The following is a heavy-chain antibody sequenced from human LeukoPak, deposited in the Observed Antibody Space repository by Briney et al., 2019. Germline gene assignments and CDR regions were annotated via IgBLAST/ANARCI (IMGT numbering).Heavy chain of an antibody. J-gene: IGHJ4*02. V-gene: IGHV4-39*07. Sequence: SETLSLTCTVSGGSISSSSYYWGWIRQPPGKGLEWIGSIYYSGSAYYSPSLKSRVTISVDTSKNQFSLKLSSVTAADTAVYYCARDLSTGYSSYYFDYWGQGTLVTVSS. CDR2: IYYSGSA. CDR1: GGSISSSSYY. CDR3: ARDLSTGYSSYYFDY. D-gene: IGHD5-18*01.